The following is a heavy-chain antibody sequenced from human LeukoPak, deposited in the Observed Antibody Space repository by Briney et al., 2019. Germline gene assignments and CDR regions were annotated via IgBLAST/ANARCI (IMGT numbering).Heavy chain of an antibody. CDR1: GFTLSSCG. CDR2: ITYDGITT. Sequence: GTSLRLSCATSGFTLSSCGMHGVRQAPGKGLEWVAVITYDGITTYFDDSVKGRFTISRDTSKSMLYLQMNSLRPEDTAVYYCVKEQSSGNYRTADFWGQGTLVTVSS. D-gene: IGHD3-10*01. J-gene: IGHJ4*02. CDR3: VKEQSSGNYRTADF. V-gene: IGHV3-30*18.